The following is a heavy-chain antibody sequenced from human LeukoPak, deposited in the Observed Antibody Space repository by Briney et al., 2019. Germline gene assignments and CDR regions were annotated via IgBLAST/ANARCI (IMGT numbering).Heavy chain of an antibody. Sequence: GRALRLSCAASGFIFSSYVMHWVRQAPGKGLEWVAVISYDGSDKYYADSVKGRFTISRDNAQNSLYLHMSSLSAEDTAAYYCARYTFLGGGYYNYYFDYWGQGTLVTVSS. D-gene: IGHD1-26*01. J-gene: IGHJ4*02. CDR3: ARYTFLGGGYYNYYFDY. CDR1: GFIFSSYV. CDR2: ISYDGSDK. V-gene: IGHV3-33*08.